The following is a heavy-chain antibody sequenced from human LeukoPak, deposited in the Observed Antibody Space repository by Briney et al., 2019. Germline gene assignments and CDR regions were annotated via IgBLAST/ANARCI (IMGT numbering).Heavy chain of an antibody. V-gene: IGHV3-21*01. Sequence: GGSLRLSCAASGFTVSSNYMSWVRQAPGKGLEWVSSISGSTSYKYHADSLKGRFSISRDNAKNLVYLQMNSLRIEDTAVYYCATGGRGYSTSSRYYFYYMDVWGKGTTVTVS. CDR2: ISGSTSYK. D-gene: IGHD6-6*01. CDR1: GFTVSSNY. J-gene: IGHJ6*03. CDR3: ATGGRGYSTSSRYYFYYMDV.